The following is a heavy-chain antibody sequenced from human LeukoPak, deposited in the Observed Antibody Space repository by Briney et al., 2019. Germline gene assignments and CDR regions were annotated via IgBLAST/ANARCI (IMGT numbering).Heavy chain of an antibody. J-gene: IGHJ4*02. D-gene: IGHD2-15*01. V-gene: IGHV3-30*18. Sequence: GGSLRLSCADSGFTFCTYGLDCGRQTPGKGLEWVAVISYAGSNTYYADSVKGRFTISRDNSKNTLYLQMNSLRAEDTAVYYCAQDPGYCSGGSFYYFDDAGQGTLVTVSS. CDR1: GFTFCTYG. CDR3: AQDPGYCSGGSFYYFDD. CDR2: ISYAGSNT.